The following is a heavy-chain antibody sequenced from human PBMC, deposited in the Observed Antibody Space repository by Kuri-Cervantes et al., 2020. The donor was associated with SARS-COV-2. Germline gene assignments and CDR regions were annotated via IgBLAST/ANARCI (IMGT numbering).Heavy chain of an antibody. CDR3: ARDDNSSGYYGPDFDY. V-gene: IGHV1-18*01. J-gene: IGHJ4*02. CDR2: ISAYNGNT. D-gene: IGHD3-22*01. Sequence: ASVKVSCKASGYTFSSYGISWVRQAPGQGLEWMGWISAYNGNTNYAQKLQGRVTMTTDTSTSTAHMELRSLRSDDTAVYYCARDDNSSGYYGPDFDYWGQGTLVTVSS. CDR1: GYTFSSYG.